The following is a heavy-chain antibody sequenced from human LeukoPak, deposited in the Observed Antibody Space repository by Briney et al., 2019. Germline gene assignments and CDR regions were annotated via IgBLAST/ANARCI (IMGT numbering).Heavy chain of an antibody. CDR2: IRYDGNNK. D-gene: IGHD2-2*01. V-gene: IGHV3-30*02. CDR1: GFTFSNYG. CDR3: TASDHRYCSSTGCHIDF. Sequence: GGSLRLSCGASGFTFSNYGMLWVRQAPGKGLDWVSFIRYDGNNKLYADSVKGRFTISRDNSKNTLYLHINSLKTEDTAVYYCTASDHRYCSSTGCHIDFWGQGTLVTVSS. J-gene: IGHJ4*02.